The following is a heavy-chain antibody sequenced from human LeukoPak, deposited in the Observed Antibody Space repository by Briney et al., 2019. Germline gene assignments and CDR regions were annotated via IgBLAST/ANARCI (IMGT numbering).Heavy chain of an antibody. CDR3: ARDGPSDGDSSGWYWNWFDP. Sequence: GASVKVSCKASGYTFTGYYMHWVRQAPGQGLEWMGWINPNSGGTNYAQKFQGRVTMTRDTSISTAYMELSRLRSDDTAVYYCARDGPSDGDSSGWYWNWFDPWGQGTLVTVSS. CDR2: INPNSGGT. D-gene: IGHD6-19*01. V-gene: IGHV1-2*02. CDR1: GYTFTGYY. J-gene: IGHJ5*02.